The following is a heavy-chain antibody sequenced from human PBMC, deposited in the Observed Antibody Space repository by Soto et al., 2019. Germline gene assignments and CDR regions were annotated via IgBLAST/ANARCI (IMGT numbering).Heavy chain of an antibody. CDR1: GYSISSGYY. CDR2: IYHSGST. Sequence: TSETLSLTCAVSGYSISSGYYWGWIRQPPGKGLEWIGSIYHSGSTYYNPPLKSRVTISVDTSKNQFSLKLSSVTAADTAVYYCARGRGATAPRYYYYGMDVWGQGTTVTVSS. J-gene: IGHJ6*02. V-gene: IGHV4-38-2*01. D-gene: IGHD1-26*01. CDR3: ARGRGATAPRYYYYGMDV.